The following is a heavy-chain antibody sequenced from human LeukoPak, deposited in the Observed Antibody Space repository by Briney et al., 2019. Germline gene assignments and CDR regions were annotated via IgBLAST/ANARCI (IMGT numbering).Heavy chain of an antibody. D-gene: IGHD3-16*01. Sequence: LSETLSLTCTVSGGSISGTYYWSWIRQPPGTGLEWIGYIYYTGTTDSNPSLKSRVTISLDTSKNQFSLNLSSVTAADTAVYYCARRWVYDKRAFDAWGQGTMVTVSS. CDR2: IYYTGTT. V-gene: IGHV4-59*08. J-gene: IGHJ3*01. CDR1: GGSISGTYY. CDR3: ARRWVYDKRAFDA.